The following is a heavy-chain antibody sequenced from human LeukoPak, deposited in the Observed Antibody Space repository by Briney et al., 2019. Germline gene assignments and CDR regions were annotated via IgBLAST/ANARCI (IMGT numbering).Heavy chain of an antibody. V-gene: IGHV4-39*01. J-gene: IGHJ5*02. D-gene: IGHD3-22*01. CDR2: IYYSGST. CDR1: GDSLSSISYY. Sequence: SETLSLTCTVSGDSLSSISYYWGWIRQPPGKGLEWIGTIYYSGSTSYNPSLKSRVTISVDTSNNQSSLKLNSVTAADTAVYYCARYRGRHVTMIIVVNPWGQGTLVTVSS. CDR3: ARYRGRHVTMIIVVNP.